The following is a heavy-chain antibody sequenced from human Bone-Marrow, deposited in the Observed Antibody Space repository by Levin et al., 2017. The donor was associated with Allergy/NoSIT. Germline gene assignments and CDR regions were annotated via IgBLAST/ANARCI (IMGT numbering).Heavy chain of an antibody. CDR1: GFTFSTFG. CDR2: ISFDGDDT. CDR3: AKADGDYSPYYYGMDV. D-gene: IGHD4-17*01. V-gene: IGHV3-30*18. J-gene: IGHJ6*02. Sequence: QAGGSLRLSCAASGFTFSTFGMHWVRQAPGKGLEWVAVISFDGDDTFYADSVKGRFTISRDNSKNTLYLQMNSLRAEDTAVYYCAKADGDYSPYYYGMDVWGQGTTVTVSS.